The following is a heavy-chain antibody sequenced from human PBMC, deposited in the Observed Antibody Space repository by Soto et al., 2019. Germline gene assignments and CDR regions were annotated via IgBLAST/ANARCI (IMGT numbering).Heavy chain of an antibody. CDR3: ARDLLAIWFGESIPYYYYYGMDV. CDR1: GYPFTGYY. V-gene: IGHV1-2*04. CDR2: INPNSGGT. Sequence: ASVKVSCKASGYPFTGYYMHWVRQAPGQGLEWMGWINPNSGGTNYAQKFQGWVTMTRDASISTAYMELSRLRSDDTAVYYCARDLLAIWFGESIPYYYYYGMDVWGQGTTVTVSS. J-gene: IGHJ6*02. D-gene: IGHD3-10*01.